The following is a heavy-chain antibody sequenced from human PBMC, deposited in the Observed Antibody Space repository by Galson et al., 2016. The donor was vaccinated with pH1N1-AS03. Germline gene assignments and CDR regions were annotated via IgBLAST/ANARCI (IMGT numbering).Heavy chain of an antibody. Sequence: SVKVSCKASGGKFSSYAISWVRQAPGQGLEWMGGIIGMFGTTNYAQRFQGRVTITADEITSTAYMDLSSLKSEDTALYYCARESTGTEHIVVVTGRYGYYYTDVWGKGTTVTVSS. V-gene: IGHV1-69*13. CDR3: ARESTGTEHIVVVTGRYGYYYTDV. CDR1: GGKFSSYA. J-gene: IGHJ6*03. CDR2: IIGMFGTT. D-gene: IGHD2-21*02.